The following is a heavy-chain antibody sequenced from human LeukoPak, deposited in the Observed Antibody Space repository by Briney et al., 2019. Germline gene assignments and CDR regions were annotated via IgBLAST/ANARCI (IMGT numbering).Heavy chain of an antibody. CDR2: IIPIFGTA. CDR1: GGTFSSYA. V-gene: IGHV1-69*05. J-gene: IGHJ4*02. CDR3: ARDGGRGGAPFDY. D-gene: IGHD3-16*01. Sequence: GASVKVSCKASGGTFSSYAISWVRQAPGQGLEWMGGIIPIFGTANYAQKFQGRVTITTDESTSTAYMELSSLGSEDTAVYYCARDGGRGGAPFDYWGQGTLVTVSS.